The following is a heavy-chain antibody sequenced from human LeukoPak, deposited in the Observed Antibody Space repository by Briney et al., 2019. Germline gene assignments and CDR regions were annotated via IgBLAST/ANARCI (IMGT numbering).Heavy chain of an antibody. J-gene: IGHJ6*02. V-gene: IGHV4-59*01. CDR2: FYYSGST. CDR1: GGSISSYY. Sequence: PSETLSLTCTVSGGSISSYYWSWIRQPPGKGLEWIGYFYYSGSTNYNPSLKSRVTISVDTSKNQFSLKLSSVTAADTAVYYCARRIVVGATWRYYYGMDVWGQGTTVTVSS. D-gene: IGHD1-26*01. CDR3: ARRIVVGATWRYYYGMDV.